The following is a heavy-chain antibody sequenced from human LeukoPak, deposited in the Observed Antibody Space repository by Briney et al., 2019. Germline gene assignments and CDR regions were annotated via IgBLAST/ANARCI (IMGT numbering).Heavy chain of an antibody. CDR3: ARVYGYNYYYMDV. CDR1: GGPISNYY. Sequence: SETLSLTCTVSGGPISNYYWNWIRQPPGKGLEWIGYFYYSGNTNYNASLKSRLTISVDTSKNQFSLRLSSVTAADTAVYYCARVYGYNYYYMDVWGKGTTVTVSS. D-gene: IGHD5-18*01. CDR2: FYYSGNT. V-gene: IGHV4-59*01. J-gene: IGHJ6*03.